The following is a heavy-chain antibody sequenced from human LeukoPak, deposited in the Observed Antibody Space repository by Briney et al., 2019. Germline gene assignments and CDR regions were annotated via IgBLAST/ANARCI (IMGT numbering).Heavy chain of an antibody. CDR2: INGDGSNT. V-gene: IGHV3-74*03. Sequence: GGSLRLSCAASGITFSSHWMHWVRQAPGKGLVWVSRINGDGSNTTYADSVKGRFTISRDNAKNSLYLQMNSLRAEDTAVYYCARAYCGGDCYYYYYYGMDVWGQGTTVTVSS. CDR1: GITFSSHW. D-gene: IGHD2-21*02. CDR3: ARAYCGGDCYYYYYYGMDV. J-gene: IGHJ6*02.